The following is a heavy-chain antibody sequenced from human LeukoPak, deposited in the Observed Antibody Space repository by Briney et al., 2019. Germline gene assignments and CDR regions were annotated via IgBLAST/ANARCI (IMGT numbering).Heavy chain of an antibody. Sequence: SVKLSCKASGGTFSSYAISWVRQAPGQGLEWMGGIIPIFGTANYAQKFQGRVTITADESTSTAYMELSSLRSEDTAVYYCASYGSGSYYNVGWFDPWGQGTLVTVSS. V-gene: IGHV1-69*01. CDR2: IIPIFGTA. J-gene: IGHJ5*02. CDR3: ASYGSGSYYNVGWFDP. CDR1: GGTFSSYA. D-gene: IGHD3-10*01.